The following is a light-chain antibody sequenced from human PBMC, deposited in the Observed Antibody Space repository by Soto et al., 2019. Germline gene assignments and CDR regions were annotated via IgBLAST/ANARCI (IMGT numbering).Light chain of an antibody. Sequence: EIVLTQSPGTLSLSPGERATLSCRASLSVSSSYLAWYQQKPGQAPRLLIYGASSRATGIPDRFSGSGSGTDFTLTISRLEPEDFAVYYCQQYGSSPPWYTFGQGTKLEIK. CDR1: LSVSSSY. CDR2: GAS. V-gene: IGKV3-20*01. CDR3: QQYGSSPPWYT. J-gene: IGKJ2*01.